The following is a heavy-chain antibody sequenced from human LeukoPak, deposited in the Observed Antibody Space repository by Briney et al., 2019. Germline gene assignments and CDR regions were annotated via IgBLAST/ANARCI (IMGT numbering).Heavy chain of an antibody. CDR2: ISSSSSTI. CDR1: GFTFSSYS. V-gene: IGHV3-48*01. CDR3: ARGVTMIVVVDAFDI. D-gene: IGHD3-22*01. Sequence: PGGSLRLSCAASGFTFSSYSMNWVRQAPGKGLEWVSYISSSSSTIYYADSVKGRFTISRDNAKNSLYLQMNSLRAEDTAVYYCARGVTMIVVVDAFDIWGQGTMFTVSS. J-gene: IGHJ3*02.